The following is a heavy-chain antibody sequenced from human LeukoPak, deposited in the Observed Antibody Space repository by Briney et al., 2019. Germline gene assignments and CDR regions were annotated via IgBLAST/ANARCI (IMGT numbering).Heavy chain of an antibody. J-gene: IGHJ4*02. CDR1: GFTFSTYA. CDR3: AKEPYYDFWSGYYTHQFDY. Sequence: PGGSLRLSCAASGFTFSTYAVNWVRQAPGKGLEWVSTISGSGGSTYYADSVKGRFTISRDNSKNTLYLQMNSLRAEDTAVYYCAKEPYYDFWSGYYTHQFDYWGQGTLVTVSS. V-gene: IGHV3-23*01. CDR2: ISGSGGST. D-gene: IGHD3-3*01.